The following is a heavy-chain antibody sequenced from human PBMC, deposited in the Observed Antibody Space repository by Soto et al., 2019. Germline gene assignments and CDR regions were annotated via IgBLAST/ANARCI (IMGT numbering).Heavy chain of an antibody. CDR3: ARDPTTVTTNWYFDL. J-gene: IGHJ2*01. D-gene: IGHD4-17*01. CDR2: IIPIFGTA. Sequence: QVQLVQSGAEEKKPGSSVKVSCKASGGTFSSYAISWVRQAPGQGLEWMGGIIPIFGTANYAQKFQGRVTITADDSTSTAYMELSSLRSEDTAVYYCARDPTTVTTNWYFDLWGRGTLVTVSS. CDR1: GGTFSSYA. V-gene: IGHV1-69*12.